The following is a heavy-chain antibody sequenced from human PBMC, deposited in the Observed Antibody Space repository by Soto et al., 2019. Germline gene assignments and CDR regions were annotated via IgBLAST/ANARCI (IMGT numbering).Heavy chain of an antibody. V-gene: IGHV3-23*01. J-gene: IGHJ6*02. CDR3: AKNGRDYYCGMDV. CDR2: ISGSGGST. Sequence: GGSLGLSCTASGFTFISYAMSWVRQAPGMGLEWVSAISGSGGSTYYADSGKGRFTICIDNSKRTPNLQMHSLRAEDAVVLQCAKNGRDYYCGMDVWGQGTTDTVTS. CDR1: GFTFISYA.